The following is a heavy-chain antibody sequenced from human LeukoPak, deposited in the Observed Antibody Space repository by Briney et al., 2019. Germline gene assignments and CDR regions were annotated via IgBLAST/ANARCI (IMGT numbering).Heavy chain of an antibody. CDR1: GYTFTSYG. D-gene: IGHD1-7*01. J-gene: IGHJ6*04. CDR2: ISAYNGNT. Sequence: GASVKVFCKASGYTFTSYGISWVRQAPGQGLEWMGWISAYNGNTNYAQKLQGRVTMTTDTSTSTAYMELRSLRSDDTAVYYCARDLGTGTPLGEDVWGKGTTVTVSS. CDR3: ARDLGTGTPLGEDV. V-gene: IGHV1-18*01.